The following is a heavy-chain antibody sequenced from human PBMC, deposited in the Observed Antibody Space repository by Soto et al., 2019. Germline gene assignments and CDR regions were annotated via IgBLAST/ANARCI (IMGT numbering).Heavy chain of an antibody. V-gene: IGHV5-51*01. J-gene: IGHJ4*02. CDR3: ARQSSGWYDHYFDY. CDR1: VYTFTRYW. Sequence: GDSLKISCKRSVYTFTRYWSVWFRQMPGKGLEWMGIIYPGDSDTRYSPSFQGQVTISADKSVSTAYLQWSSLKASDTAMYYCARQSSGWYDHYFDYWGQGTLVTVS. D-gene: IGHD6-19*01. CDR2: IYPGDSDT.